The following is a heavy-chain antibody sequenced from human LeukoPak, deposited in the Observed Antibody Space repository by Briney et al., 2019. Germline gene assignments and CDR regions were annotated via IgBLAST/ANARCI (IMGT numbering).Heavy chain of an antibody. Sequence: GGSLRLSCAASGFTFSSYAMSWVRQAPGKGLEWVSAISGSGGSTYYADSVKGRFTISRDNSKNTLYLQMNSLRAEDTAVYYCAKVPHIVVVTAHFNYWGQGTLVTVSS. J-gene: IGHJ4*02. CDR2: ISGSGGST. V-gene: IGHV3-23*01. CDR1: GFTFSSYA. D-gene: IGHD2-21*02. CDR3: AKVPHIVVVTAHFNY.